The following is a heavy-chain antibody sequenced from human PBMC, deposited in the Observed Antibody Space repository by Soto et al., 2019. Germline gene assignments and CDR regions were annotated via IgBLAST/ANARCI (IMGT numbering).Heavy chain of an antibody. CDR1: GGSVSSGNYY. V-gene: IGHV4-61*01. J-gene: IGHJ4*02. D-gene: IGHD2-21*01. Sequence: QVQVQESGPGLVKPSETLSLTCTVSGGSVSSGNYYWNWIRQPPGKGLEWIGYIYYSGSTNYNPSLKSRVPISVATSKYQFSLKLNSVTAADTAVYYCARGQSILLWPWGQGTLVTVSS. CDR3: ARGQSILLWP. CDR2: IYYSGST.